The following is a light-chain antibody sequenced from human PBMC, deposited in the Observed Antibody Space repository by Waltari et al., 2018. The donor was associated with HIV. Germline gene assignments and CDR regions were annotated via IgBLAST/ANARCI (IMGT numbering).Light chain of an antibody. CDR2: EGS. CDR1: SSDVGSYNL. Sequence: QSALTQPASVSGSPGQSITISCTGTSSDVGSYNLVSWYQQHPGKAPKVMIYEGSKRPSGGSNRVSGSKSGNTASLTISGLQAEDEADYYCCSYTGSSTRRPYVFGTGTKVTVL. V-gene: IGLV2-23*01. CDR3: CSYTGSSTRRPYV. J-gene: IGLJ1*01.